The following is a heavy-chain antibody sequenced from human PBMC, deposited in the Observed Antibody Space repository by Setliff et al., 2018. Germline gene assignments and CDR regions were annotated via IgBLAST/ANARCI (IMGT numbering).Heavy chain of an antibody. V-gene: IGHV3-23*01. CDR3: AGQGRIFGTGLIPGFDQ. D-gene: IGHD3-3*01. CDR2: VSVSGYNT. Sequence: GGSLRLSCVASGITFTSYAMSWVRQAPGKGLGWVSTVSVSGYNTYYTDAVKGRFTTSRDNSKNTVSGQMSSLRAEDAAIYFCAGQGRIFGTGLIPGFDQWGQGTMVTVSS. J-gene: IGHJ4*02. CDR1: GITFTSYA.